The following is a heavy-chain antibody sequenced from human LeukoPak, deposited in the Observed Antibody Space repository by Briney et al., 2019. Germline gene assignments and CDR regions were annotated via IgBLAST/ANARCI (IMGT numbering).Heavy chain of an antibody. Sequence: GGSLRLSCAASGFTVSSNYMSWVRQAPGKGLEWVSVIYSGGSTYYADSVKGRFTISRDNSKNTLYLQMNSLRAEDTAVYYCARDGSYNAFDIWGQGTMVTVSS. D-gene: IGHD1-26*01. V-gene: IGHV3-66*01. CDR2: IYSGGST. J-gene: IGHJ3*02. CDR1: GFTVSSNY. CDR3: ARDGSYNAFDI.